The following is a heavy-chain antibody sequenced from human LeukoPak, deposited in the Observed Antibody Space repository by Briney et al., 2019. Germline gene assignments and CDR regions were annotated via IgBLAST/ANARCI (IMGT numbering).Heavy chain of an antibody. CDR3: ATVDYDSSGYPFDY. D-gene: IGHD3-22*01. J-gene: IGHJ4*02. CDR2: FDPEDGET. V-gene: IGHV1-24*01. CDR1: GYTLTELS. Sequence: ASVKVSCKVSGYTLTELSMHWVRQAPGKGLEWMGGFDPEDGETIYAQKFQGRATMTEDTSTDTAYMELSSLRSEDTAVYYCATVDYDSSGYPFDYWGQGTLVTVSS.